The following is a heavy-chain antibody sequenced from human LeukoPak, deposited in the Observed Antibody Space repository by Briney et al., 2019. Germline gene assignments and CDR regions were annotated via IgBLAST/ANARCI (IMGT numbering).Heavy chain of an antibody. Sequence: GGSLRLSCAASGFTFSSYAMSWVRQAPGKGLEWVSAVSGSGSSTYYADSVKGRFTISRDNSKNTLYLQMNSLRAEDTAVYYCAKVRSYYYDSSVHREGYFDYWGQGTLVTVSS. CDR3: AKVRSYYYDSSVHREGYFDY. D-gene: IGHD3-22*01. CDR1: GFTFSSYA. J-gene: IGHJ4*02. V-gene: IGHV3-23*01. CDR2: VSGSGSST.